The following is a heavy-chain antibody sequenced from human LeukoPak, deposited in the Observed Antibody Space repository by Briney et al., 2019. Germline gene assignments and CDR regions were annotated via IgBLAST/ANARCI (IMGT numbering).Heavy chain of an antibody. Sequence: ASVKVSCKASGGTFSSYAISWVRQAPGQGLEWMGGIIPIFGTANYAQKFQGRVTITADESASTAYMELSSLRSEDTAVYYCARDETVVPYLAQNTGYYYYGMDVWGQGTTVTVSS. CDR2: IIPIFGTA. D-gene: IGHD2/OR15-2a*01. V-gene: IGHV1-69*13. CDR3: ARDETVVPYLAQNTGYYYYGMDV. J-gene: IGHJ6*02. CDR1: GGTFSSYA.